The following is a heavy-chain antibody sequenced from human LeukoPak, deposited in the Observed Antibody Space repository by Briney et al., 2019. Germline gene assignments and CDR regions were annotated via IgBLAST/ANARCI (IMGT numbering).Heavy chain of an antibody. J-gene: IGHJ6*03. CDR3: ARAGYSSSLHYSYMDV. D-gene: IGHD6-13*01. CDR1: GGSISSSN. V-gene: IGHV3-21*01. Sequence: NPSETLSLTCAVSGGSISSSNWWSWVRQPPGKGLEWVSAISGSGGSTYYADSVKGRFTISRDNAKNSLYLQMNSLRAEDTAVYYCARAGYSSSLHYSYMDVWGKGTTVTVSS. CDR2: ISGSGGST.